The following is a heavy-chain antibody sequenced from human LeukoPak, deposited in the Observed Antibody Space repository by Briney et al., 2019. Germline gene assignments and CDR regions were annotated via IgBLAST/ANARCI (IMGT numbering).Heavy chain of an antibody. CDR1: GFIFNTYG. J-gene: IGHJ4*02. Sequence: GGSLRLSCAISGFIFNTYGMNWVRQTPGKGLEWVSTFSGGDGQTFYADSVKGRFTISRDSSRNTVSLQMNSLRVEDTAVYYCARGIYWSLDSWGQGTLVTVSS. CDR3: ARGIYWSLDS. D-gene: IGHD1-1*01. CDR2: FSGGDGQT. V-gene: IGHV3-23*01.